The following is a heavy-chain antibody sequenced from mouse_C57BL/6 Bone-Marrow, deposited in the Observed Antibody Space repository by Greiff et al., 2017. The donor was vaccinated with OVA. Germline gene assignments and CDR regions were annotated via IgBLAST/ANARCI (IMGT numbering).Heavy chain of an antibody. Sequence: VQGVESGAELVKPGASVKISCKASGYAFSSYWMNWVKQRPGKGLEWIGQIYPGDGDTNYNGKFKGKATLTADKSSSTAYMQLSSLTSEDSAVYFCARSPPYYGSSYWGQGTTLTVSS. J-gene: IGHJ2*01. D-gene: IGHD1-1*01. V-gene: IGHV1-80*01. CDR1: GYAFSSYW. CDR2: IYPGDGDT. CDR3: ARSPPYYGSSY.